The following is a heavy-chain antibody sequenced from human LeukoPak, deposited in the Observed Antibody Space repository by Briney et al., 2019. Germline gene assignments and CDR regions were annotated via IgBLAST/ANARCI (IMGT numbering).Heavy chain of an antibody. Sequence: GESLKISCKGAGYSFTSYWIGWVRQMPGKGLELMGSNYPGYSDTRYSPSFQGQVTISGDKSISAAYLKWSSLKASDTAIYSCARRIDYGAYVFDSWGQGTLVTVSS. CDR1: GYSFTSYW. CDR3: ARRIDYGAYVFDS. V-gene: IGHV5-51*01. D-gene: IGHD4-17*01. CDR2: NYPGYSDT. J-gene: IGHJ5*01.